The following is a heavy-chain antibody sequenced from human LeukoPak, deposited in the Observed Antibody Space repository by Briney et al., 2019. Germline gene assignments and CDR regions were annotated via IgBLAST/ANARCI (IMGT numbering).Heavy chain of an antibody. Sequence: ASVTVSCKASGYTFTGYYMHWVRQAPGQGLEWMGWINPNSGGTNYAQKFQGRVTMTRDTSISTAYMELSRLRSDDTAVYYCARVIAASLYGMDVWGQGTTVTVSS. V-gene: IGHV1-2*02. CDR2: INPNSGGT. D-gene: IGHD6-6*01. J-gene: IGHJ6*02. CDR3: ARVIAASLYGMDV. CDR1: GYTFTGYY.